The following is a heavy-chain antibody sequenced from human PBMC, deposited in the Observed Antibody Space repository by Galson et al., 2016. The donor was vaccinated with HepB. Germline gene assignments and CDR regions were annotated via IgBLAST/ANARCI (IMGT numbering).Heavy chain of an antibody. CDR1: GFTFSNHY. D-gene: IGHD2-8*01. J-gene: IGHJ3*02. CDR2: SRRKGKSYST. V-gene: IGHV3-72*01. CDR3: ARLGPPCIDAFDM. Sequence: SLRLSCAASGFTFSNHYMDWVRQAPGKGLEWVGRSRRKGKSYSTAYAASVEGRFTISRDDSKNTLYVQVHSLKADDTAVSFCARLGPPCIDAFDMWGDGTMVTVSS.